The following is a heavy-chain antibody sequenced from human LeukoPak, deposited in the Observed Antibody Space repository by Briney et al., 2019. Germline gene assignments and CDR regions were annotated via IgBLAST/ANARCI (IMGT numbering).Heavy chain of an antibody. J-gene: IGHJ4*02. V-gene: IGHV4-34*01. CDR2: INHSGST. CDR1: GGSFSDYY. CDR3: ARVNIDWNYGFDY. D-gene: IGHD1-7*01. Sequence: SETLSLTCAVYGGSFSDYYWSWIRQPPGKGLEWIGEINHSGSTNYNPSLKSRVTISVDTSKNQFSLKLSSVTAADTAVYYCARVNIDWNYGFDYWGQGTLVTVSS.